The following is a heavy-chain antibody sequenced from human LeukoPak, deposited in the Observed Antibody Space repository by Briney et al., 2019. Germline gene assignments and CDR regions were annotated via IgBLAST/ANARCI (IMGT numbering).Heavy chain of an antibody. CDR3: ARGQRAFDI. J-gene: IGHJ3*02. CDR1: GRSFSGYY. CDR2: INHSGFI. Sequence: KPTETLSLTCDVYGRSFSGYYWSWTRQPPGKGLEWIGEINHSGFINYNPSLKSRVIISADTSKIQFSLKLTSVTAADTAVYYCARGQRAFDIWGQGTVVTVST. V-gene: IGHV4-34*01.